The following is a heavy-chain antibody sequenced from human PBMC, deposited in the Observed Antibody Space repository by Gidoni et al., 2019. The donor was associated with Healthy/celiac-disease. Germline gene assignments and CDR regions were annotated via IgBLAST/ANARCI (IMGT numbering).Heavy chain of an antibody. Sequence: QVQLVQSGAEVKKPGASVKVSCKASGYTFTSYYMHWVRQAPGQGLEWMGITNPSGGSTSYAQKFQGRVTMTRDTSTSTVYMELSSLRSEDTAVYYCARDPSLYSSSPKLDGMDVWGQGTTVTVSS. J-gene: IGHJ6*02. CDR1: GYTFTSYY. CDR2: TNPSGGST. D-gene: IGHD6-13*01. CDR3: ARDPSLYSSSPKLDGMDV. V-gene: IGHV1-46*01.